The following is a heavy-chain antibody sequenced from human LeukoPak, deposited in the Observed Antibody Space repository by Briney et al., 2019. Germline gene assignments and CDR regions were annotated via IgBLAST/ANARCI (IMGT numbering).Heavy chain of an antibody. D-gene: IGHD6-13*01. V-gene: IGHV3-30*14. CDR2: ISYHGSSK. CDR3: ARDSGIANYYYGMDV. CDR1: GFTFSSYA. Sequence: GGSLRLSCAASGFTFSSYAMNWVRQAPGKGLEWVAVISYHGSSKYYADSVKGRFTISRDNSKNTLYLQMNSLRAEDTAVYYCARDSGIANYYYGMDVWGQGTTVTVSS. J-gene: IGHJ6*02.